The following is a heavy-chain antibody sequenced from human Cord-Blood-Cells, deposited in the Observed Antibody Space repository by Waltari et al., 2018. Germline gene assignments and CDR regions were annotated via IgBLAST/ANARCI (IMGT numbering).Heavy chain of an antibody. V-gene: IGHV1-69*12. CDR3: ARTKYYDFWSGYYAFDI. Sequence: QVQLVQSGAEVKKPGSSVKVSCKASGGTFSSYAISWVRQAPGQGLEWMGGIIPIFGTANYAQKFKGRVTITADESTSTAYMELSSLRSEDTAVYYCARTKYYDFWSGYYAFDIWGQGTMVTVSS. J-gene: IGHJ3*02. CDR1: GGTFSSYA. CDR2: IIPIFGTA. D-gene: IGHD3-3*01.